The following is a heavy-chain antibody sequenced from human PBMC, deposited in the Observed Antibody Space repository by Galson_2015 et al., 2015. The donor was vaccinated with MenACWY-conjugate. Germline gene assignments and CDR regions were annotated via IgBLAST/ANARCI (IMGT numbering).Heavy chain of an antibody. CDR3: ARHPPGGRGMDV. D-gene: IGHD1-26*01. J-gene: IGHJ6*02. V-gene: IGHV5-51*01. Sequence: QSGAEVKKPGESLKISCKASGYNFITYWIGWVRQVLGKGLEWVGLISPIDSKTRYSPAFEGRVTISADNSITTAYLQWNSLQASDTAMYYCARHPPGGRGMDVWGQGTTVTVSS. CDR2: ISPIDSKT. CDR1: GYNFITYW.